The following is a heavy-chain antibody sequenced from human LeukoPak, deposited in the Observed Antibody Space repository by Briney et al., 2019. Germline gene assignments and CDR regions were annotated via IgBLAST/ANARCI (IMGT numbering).Heavy chain of an antibody. D-gene: IGHD1-26*01. CDR2: INTNTGNP. Sequence: ASVKVSCKASGYTFTSYAMNWVRQAPGQGLEWMGWINTNTGNPTYAQGFTGRFVFPLDTSVSTAYLQISSLKAEDTAVYYCARVEMGAPELFPEAFDIWGQGTMVTVSS. J-gene: IGHJ3*02. V-gene: IGHV7-4-1*02. CDR1: GYTFTSYA. CDR3: ARVEMGAPELFPEAFDI.